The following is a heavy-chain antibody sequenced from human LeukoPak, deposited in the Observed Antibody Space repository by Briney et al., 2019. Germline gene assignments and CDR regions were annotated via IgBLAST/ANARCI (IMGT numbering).Heavy chain of an antibody. Sequence: SETLSLTCTVSGASISSDTDYWSWIRQPAGKGLEWIGRTYTSGSTNYNTSLKSRVTISIDTSKNQFSLKLSSVTAADTAVYYCARQGYSYGYGEYYFDYWGQGTLVTVSS. D-gene: IGHD5-18*01. CDR1: GASISSDTDY. V-gene: IGHV4-61*02. J-gene: IGHJ4*02. CDR3: ARQGYSYGYGEYYFDY. CDR2: TYTSGST.